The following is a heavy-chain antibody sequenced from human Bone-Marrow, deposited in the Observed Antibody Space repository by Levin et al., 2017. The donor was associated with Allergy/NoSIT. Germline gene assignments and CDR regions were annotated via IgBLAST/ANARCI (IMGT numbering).Heavy chain of an antibody. V-gene: IGHV1-2*06. CDR2: INPNSGGT. CDR1: GYTFTGYY. D-gene: IGHD1-20*01. J-gene: IGHJ5*02. CDR3: ARGRRGKKGITGTTGWFDP. Sequence: GESLKISCKASGYTFTGYYMHWVRQAPGQGLEWMGRINPNSGGTNYAQKFQGRVTMTRDTSISTAYMELSRLRSDDTAVYYCARGRRGKKGITGTTGWFDPWGQGTLVTVSS.